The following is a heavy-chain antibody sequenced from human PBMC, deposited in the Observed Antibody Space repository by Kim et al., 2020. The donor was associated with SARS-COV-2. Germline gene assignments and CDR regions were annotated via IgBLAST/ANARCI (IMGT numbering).Heavy chain of an antibody. Sequence: GGSLRLSCAASGFTFSSYGMHWVRQAPGKGLEWVAVISYDGSNKYYADSVKGRFTISRDNSKNTLYLQMNSLRAEDTAVYYCAKQDIVVVVAATGAFDIWGQGTMVTVSS. D-gene: IGHD2-15*01. J-gene: IGHJ3*02. CDR3: AKQDIVVVVAATGAFDI. V-gene: IGHV3-30*18. CDR2: ISYDGSNK. CDR1: GFTFSSYG.